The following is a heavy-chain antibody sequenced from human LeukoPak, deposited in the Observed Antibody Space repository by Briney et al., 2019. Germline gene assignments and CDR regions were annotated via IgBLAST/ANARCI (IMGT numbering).Heavy chain of an antibody. Sequence: GGSLRLSCAASGFTFDDYAMHWVRQAPGKGLEWVSGISWNSGSIGYADSVKGRFTISRDNAKNSLYLQMNSLRAEDTALYYCTKVRKLRSRDGYNWTFDYWGQGTLVTVSS. CDR1: GFTFDDYA. V-gene: IGHV3-9*01. D-gene: IGHD5-24*01. CDR2: ISWNSGSI. CDR3: TKVRKLRSRDGYNWTFDY. J-gene: IGHJ4*02.